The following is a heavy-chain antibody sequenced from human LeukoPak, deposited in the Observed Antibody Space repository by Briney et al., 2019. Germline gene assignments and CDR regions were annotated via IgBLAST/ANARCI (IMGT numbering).Heavy chain of an antibody. CDR1: GISFRSYG. V-gene: IGHV3-9*01. D-gene: IGHD2-21*02. CDR3: AKETVGLFDY. Sequence: GGSLRLSCAASGISFRSYGMHWVRQAPGKGLEWVSGISWNSGSIGYADSVKGRFTISRDNAKNSLYLQMNSLRAEDTALYYCAKETVGLFDYWGQGTLVTVSS. CDR2: ISWNSGSI. J-gene: IGHJ4*02.